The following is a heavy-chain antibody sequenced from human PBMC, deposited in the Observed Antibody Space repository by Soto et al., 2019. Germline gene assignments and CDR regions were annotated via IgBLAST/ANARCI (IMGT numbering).Heavy chain of an antibody. Sequence: EVQVLESGGGLVQPGGSLRLSCAASGFTFSSYGMSWVRQAPGKGLEWVSAIRNSGGSTYYADSVRGRFTISRDNSKNTLYLQMNSLGAEDTAVYYCAESRTDASGWYNFDYWGQGTLVTVSS. CDR3: AESRTDASGWYNFDY. J-gene: IGHJ4*02. V-gene: IGHV3-23*01. CDR1: GFTFSSYG. D-gene: IGHD6-19*01. CDR2: IRNSGGST.